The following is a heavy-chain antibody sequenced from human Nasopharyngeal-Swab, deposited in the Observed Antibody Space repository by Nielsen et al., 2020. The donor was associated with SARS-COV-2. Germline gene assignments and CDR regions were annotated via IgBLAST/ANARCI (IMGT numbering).Heavy chain of an antibody. CDR2: INSDGSST. J-gene: IGHJ4*02. V-gene: IGHV3-74*01. CDR3: ARLGPLATVTDDY. CDR1: GFTFSSYW. Sequence: GESLKISCAASGFTFSSYWMHWVRQAPGKGLVWVSRINSDGSSTSYADSVKGRFTISRDNAKNTLYLQMNSLRAEDTAVYYCARLGPLATVTDDYWGQGTLVTVSS. D-gene: IGHD4-17*01.